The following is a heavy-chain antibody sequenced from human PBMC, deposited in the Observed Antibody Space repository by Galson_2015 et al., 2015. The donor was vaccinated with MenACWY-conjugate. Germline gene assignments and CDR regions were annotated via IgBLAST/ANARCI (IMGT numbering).Heavy chain of an antibody. CDR1: GFTFSGNW. J-gene: IGHJ4*02. CDR2: IKTDGSQK. Sequence: SLRLSCAASGFTFSGNWMTWVRQAPGKGLEWVANIKTDGSQKNYVDSVKGRFTISRNNAKNSLYLQMNSLRAEDTAVYYCVRGGADCNTDGYWGQGTLVIVSS. CDR3: VRGGADCNTDGY. V-gene: IGHV3-7*05. D-gene: IGHD2/OR15-2a*01.